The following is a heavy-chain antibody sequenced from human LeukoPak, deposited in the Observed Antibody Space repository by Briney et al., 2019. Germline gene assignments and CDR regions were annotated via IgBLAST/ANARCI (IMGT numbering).Heavy chain of an antibody. D-gene: IGHD2-8*01. V-gene: IGHV4-34*01. CDR1: GGSFSGYY. J-gene: IGHJ3*02. CDR3: ARDNGGVLMVYAITGRDDAFDS. Sequence: PSETLSLTCAVYGGSFSGYYWSWIRQPPGKGLEWIGEINHSGSTNYNPSLKSRVTISVDTSKNQSSLKLSSVTAADTAVYYCARDNGGVLMVYAITGRDDAFDSWGQGTMVTVSA. CDR2: INHSGST.